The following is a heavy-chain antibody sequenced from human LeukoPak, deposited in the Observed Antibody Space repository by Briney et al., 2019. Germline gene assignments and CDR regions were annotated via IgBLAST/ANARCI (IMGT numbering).Heavy chain of an antibody. J-gene: IGHJ4*02. V-gene: IGHV4-38-2*02. CDR3: ARCTQYYYGSGSYYLDY. CDR1: GYSISSGYY. CDR2: IYHSGST. Sequence: PSETLSLTCTVSGYSISSGYYWGWIRQPPGKGLEWIGSIYHSGSTYYNPSLKSRVTISVDTSKNQFSLKLSSVTAADTAVYYCARCTQYYYGSGSYYLDYWGQGTLVTVSS. D-gene: IGHD3-10*01.